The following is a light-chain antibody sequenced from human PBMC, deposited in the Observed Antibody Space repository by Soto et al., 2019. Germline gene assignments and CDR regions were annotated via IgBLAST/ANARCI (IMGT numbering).Light chain of an antibody. V-gene: IGKV1-33*01. CDR3: QQYDNLPYT. CDR2: DAS. CDR1: QDISNY. J-gene: IGKJ2*01. Sequence: DIQMTQSPSSLSASVGDRVTITCQASQDISNYLNWYQQKPGKAPKLLIYDASNLETGVPSRFSGSGYGTDFTFTISSLQPEDIATYYCQQYDNLPYTFGQGNKLEIK.